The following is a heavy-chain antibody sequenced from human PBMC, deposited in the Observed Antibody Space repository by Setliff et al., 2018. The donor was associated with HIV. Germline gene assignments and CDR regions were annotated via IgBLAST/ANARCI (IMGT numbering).Heavy chain of an antibody. CDR3: ARGLNYYGSGSYLPLGY. CDR2: IDHSGNI. J-gene: IGHJ4*02. CDR1: GGSFNDYY. D-gene: IGHD3-10*01. V-gene: IGHV4-34*01. Sequence: SETLSLTCAVYGGSFNDYYWTWIRQPPGKGLEWIGEIDHSGNIKYHASLKSRVTISKDTSKNQISLKLRSVTAADTAVYYCARGLNYYGSGSYLPLGYWGQGTLATVSS.